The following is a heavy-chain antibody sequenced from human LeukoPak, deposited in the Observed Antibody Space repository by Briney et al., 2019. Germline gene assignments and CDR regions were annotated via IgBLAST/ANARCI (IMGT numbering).Heavy chain of an antibody. V-gene: IGHV3-64*01. J-gene: IGHJ4*02. CDR3: AKDRYISAVAGRPYYFDY. CDR1: GFTFSNYA. Sequence: GGSLRLSCAASGFTFSNYAIHWVRQAPGKGLEYVSAISSNGGSTFYASSVKGRFTISRDNSKNTLYLQMNSLRAEDTAVYYCAKDRYISAVAGRPYYFDYWGQGTLVTVSS. D-gene: IGHD6-19*01. CDR2: ISSNGGST.